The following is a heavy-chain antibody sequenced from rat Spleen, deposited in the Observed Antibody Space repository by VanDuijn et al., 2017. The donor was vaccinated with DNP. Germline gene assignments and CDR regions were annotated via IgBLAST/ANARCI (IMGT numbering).Heavy chain of an antibody. CDR2: ISTGGGYI. Sequence: EVQVVESGGDLVQPGRSLTLSCAASGFTFRNYDMAWVRQAPRKGLEWVASISTGGGYIYYRDSVRGRFTVSRDNAENTLYLYMDSLRSEDTATYYCSRRGDKGLFAYWGQGTLVTVSS. J-gene: IGHJ3*01. CDR3: SRRGDKGLFAY. V-gene: IGHV5S13*01. CDR1: GFTFRNYD.